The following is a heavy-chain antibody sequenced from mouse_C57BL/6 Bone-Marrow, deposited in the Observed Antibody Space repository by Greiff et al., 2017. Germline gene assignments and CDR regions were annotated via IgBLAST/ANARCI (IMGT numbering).Heavy chain of an antibody. D-gene: IGHD2-4*01. CDR3: ARSHDYGPVDY. V-gene: IGHV1-80*01. CDR2: IYPGDGDT. Sequence: VQLQQSGAELVKPGASVKISCKASGYAFSSYWMNWVKQRPGKGLEWIGQIYPGDGDTNYNGKFKGKATLTADKSSSTAYMQLSSLTSEDSAVYFCARSHDYGPVDYWGQGTTLTVSS. CDR1: GYAFSSYW. J-gene: IGHJ2*01.